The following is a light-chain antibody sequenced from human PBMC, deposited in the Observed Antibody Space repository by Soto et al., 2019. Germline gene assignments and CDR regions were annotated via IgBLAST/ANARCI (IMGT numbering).Light chain of an antibody. CDR1: QSISSW. CDR2: DVS. J-gene: IGKJ1*01. CDR3: QQYNILWT. Sequence: EIQMTQSPSTLSASVGDRVTITCRASQSISSWLAWYQQKPGKAPKLLIYDVSTLESGVPSRFSGSGSGTEFPLTISSLKPVYVATYYCQQYNILWTFGQGTKVDIK. V-gene: IGKV1-5*01.